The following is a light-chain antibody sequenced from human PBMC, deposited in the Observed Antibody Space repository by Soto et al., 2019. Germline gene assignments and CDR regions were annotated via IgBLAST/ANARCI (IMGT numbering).Light chain of an antibody. CDR2: ATS. CDR1: QSIRNW. Sequence: DVQMTQSPSSLSASVGDRVTITCRASQSIRNWLAWDQQKPGKAPKSLIYATSTLQTGVPSRFSGSGSGTDFTLIISSLQPEDFAIYYCQQYDNFPPTVGGGTKVEI. J-gene: IGKJ4*01. V-gene: IGKV1D-16*01. CDR3: QQYDNFPPT.